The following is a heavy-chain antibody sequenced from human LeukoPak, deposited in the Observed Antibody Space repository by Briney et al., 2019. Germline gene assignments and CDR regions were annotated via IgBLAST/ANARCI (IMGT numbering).Heavy chain of an antibody. CDR2: INQNGGET. J-gene: IGHJ4*01. CDR1: GFTFSDFW. CDR3: ARDGTAPGLYFDL. D-gene: IGHD6-13*01. Sequence: GGSLSLSCAVSGFTFSDFWMNWVRRSPGKGLEWVASINQNGGETSYVDSVKGRFTISRDNPKNSLYLQMSSLRAEDTAVYCCARDGTAPGLYFDLWGQGTLVTVSS. V-gene: IGHV3-7*01.